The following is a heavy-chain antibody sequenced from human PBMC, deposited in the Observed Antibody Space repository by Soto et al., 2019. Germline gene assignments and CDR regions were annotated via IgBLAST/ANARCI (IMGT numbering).Heavy chain of an antibody. V-gene: IGHV3-49*04. CDR3: TRIKDWLIRRRFHYYGMDV. J-gene: IGHJ6*02. CDR2: IRSTVYGATT. CDR1: WLTLCVFT. D-gene: IGHD3-9*01. Sequence: GGAPRLSPTGSWLTLCVFTHSLVRRGPGEGGGGGGSIRSTVYGATTDVAASVKDRFTFSRDDSNDTAYLQMNILRTEDAAVYYCTRIKDWLIRRRFHYYGMDVWGQGTTVTVSS.